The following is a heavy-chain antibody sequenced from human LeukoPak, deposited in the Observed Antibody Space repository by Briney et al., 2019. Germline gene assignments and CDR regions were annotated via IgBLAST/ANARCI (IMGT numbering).Heavy chain of an antibody. D-gene: IGHD3-9*01. V-gene: IGHV1-18*01. J-gene: IGHJ5*02. CDR2: VSAYNGNT. Sequence: ASVKVSCKASGYTFTSYDINWVRQAPGQGLEWMGWVSAYNGNTNYAQKLQGRVTMTTDTSTSTAYMELRSLRSDDTAVYYCARDGRITRYGYTNWFDPWGQGTLVTVSS. CDR1: GYTFTSYD. CDR3: ARDGRITRYGYTNWFDP.